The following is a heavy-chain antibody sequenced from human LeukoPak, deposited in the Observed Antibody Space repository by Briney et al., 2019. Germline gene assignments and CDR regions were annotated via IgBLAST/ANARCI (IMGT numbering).Heavy chain of an antibody. CDR3: AKFHTVTSTY. Sequence: PGGSLRLSCSASGFTFSTSAMHWVRQAPGKGLEYVSAISSNGGSTYYADSVKGRFTISRDNSKNTLYVQMNSLRAEDTAVYYCAKFHTVTSTYWGQGTLVTVSS. J-gene: IGHJ4*02. V-gene: IGHV3-64*04. CDR2: ISSNGGST. D-gene: IGHD4-11*01. CDR1: GFTFSTSA.